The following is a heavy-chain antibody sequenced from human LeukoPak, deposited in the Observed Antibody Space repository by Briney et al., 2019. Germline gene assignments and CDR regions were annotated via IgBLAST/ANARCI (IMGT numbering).Heavy chain of an antibody. D-gene: IGHD5-18*01. J-gene: IGHJ4*02. Sequence: GASVNVSCKASGYTFTCYYMHWVRQAPGQGLEWMGWINPNSGGTNYAQKFQGRVTMTRDTSISTAYMELSRLRSDYTAVYYCARGGYSYGSEDPYYFDYWGQGTLVTVSS. V-gene: IGHV1-2*02. CDR1: GYTFTCYY. CDR2: INPNSGGT. CDR3: ARGGYSYGSEDPYYFDY.